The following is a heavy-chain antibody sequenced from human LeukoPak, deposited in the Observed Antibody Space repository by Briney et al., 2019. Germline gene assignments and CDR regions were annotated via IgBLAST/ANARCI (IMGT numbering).Heavy chain of an antibody. CDR3: ARDVGYDSSGYYPYYFDY. D-gene: IGHD3-22*01. J-gene: IGHJ4*02. CDR1: GFTFSSYW. Sequence: GGSLRLSCAASGFTFSSYWMSWVRQAPGKGLEWVANIKQDGSEKYYLDSVQGRFTISRDNAKNLLYLQMDSLRAEDTAVYYCARDVGYDSSGYYPYYFDYWGQGTLGTVSS. V-gene: IGHV3-7*05. CDR2: IKQDGSEK.